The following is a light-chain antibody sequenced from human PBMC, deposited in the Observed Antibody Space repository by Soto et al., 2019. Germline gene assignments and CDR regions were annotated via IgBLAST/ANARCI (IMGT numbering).Light chain of an antibody. CDR3: SSYTTSNTRQIV. CDR2: DVS. V-gene: IGLV2-14*03. J-gene: IGLJ1*01. Sequence: QSALTQPASVSGSPGQAITISCTGTSGDVGGYTYVSWYQQHPGKAPKFIIYDVSNRPSGVSNRFSGSKSGNTASLTISGLQAEDEADYYRSSYTTSNTRQIVFGTGT. CDR1: SGDVGGYTY.